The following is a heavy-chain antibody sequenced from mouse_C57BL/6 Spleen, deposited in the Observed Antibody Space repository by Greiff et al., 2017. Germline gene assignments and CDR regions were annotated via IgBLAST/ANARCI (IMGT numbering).Heavy chain of an antibody. CDR3: ASNYGSSPWFAY. Sequence: QVQLKQPGAELVKPGASVKLSCKASGYTFTSYWMHWVKQRPGRGLEWIGRIDPNSGGTKYNEKFKSKATLTVDKPSSTAYLQLSSLTSEDSAVYYCASNYGSSPWFAYWGKGPLVTVAA. CDR2: IDPNSGGT. V-gene: IGHV1-72*01. CDR1: GYTFTSYW. J-gene: IGHJ3*01. D-gene: IGHD1-1*01.